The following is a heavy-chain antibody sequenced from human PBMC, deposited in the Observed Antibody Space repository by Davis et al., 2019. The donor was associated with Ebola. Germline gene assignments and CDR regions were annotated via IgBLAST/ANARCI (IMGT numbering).Heavy chain of an antibody. CDR3: ATTQWLREFDN. CDR2: IYSGGST. Sequence: GESLKISCAASGFTVSSNYMSWVRQAPGKGLEWVSVIYSGGSTYYADSVKGRFTISRDNSKSTLYLQMDNLRAEDTAVYYCATTQWLREFDNWGQGTLVTVSS. V-gene: IGHV3-53*01. CDR1: GFTVSSNY. J-gene: IGHJ4*02. D-gene: IGHD6-19*01.